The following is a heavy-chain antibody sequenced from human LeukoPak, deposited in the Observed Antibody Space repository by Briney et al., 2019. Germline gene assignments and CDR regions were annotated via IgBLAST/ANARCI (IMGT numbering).Heavy chain of an antibody. V-gene: IGHV3-23*01. D-gene: IGHD4-17*01. J-gene: IGHJ4*02. Sequence: GGSLRLSCAASGFTFSNYAMSWVRQAPGKGLEWVSISSSGGSTYYADSVKGRFTISRDNSKNTLYLQMNSLRAEDTAVYYCAKGLRSPVTTRTFDYWGQGTLVTVSS. CDR2: ISSSGGST. CDR3: AKGLRSPVTTRTFDY. CDR1: GFTFSNYA.